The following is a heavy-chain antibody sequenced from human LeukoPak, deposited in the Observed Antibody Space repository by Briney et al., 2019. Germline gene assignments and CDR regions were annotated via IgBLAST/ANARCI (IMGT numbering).Heavy chain of an antibody. Sequence: GTSLRLSCAASGFTFSQYAMHWVRQAPGKGLEWVAVMSYDGFVQYYADSVTGRFTISRDNSKNTLYLQMNSLRPDDTAFYYCAKVMVTVVTTSKLDSWGQGTLVTVSS. J-gene: IGHJ4*02. CDR2: MSYDGFVQ. V-gene: IGHV3-30*18. CDR3: AKVMVTVVTTSKLDS. CDR1: GFTFSQYA. D-gene: IGHD4-23*01.